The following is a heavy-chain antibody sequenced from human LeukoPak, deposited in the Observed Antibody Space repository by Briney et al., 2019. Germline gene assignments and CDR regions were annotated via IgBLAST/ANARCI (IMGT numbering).Heavy chain of an antibody. CDR3: ARGRREYCSSSSCFFDY. CDR1: GFTFSSYW. J-gene: IGHJ4*02. D-gene: IGHD2-2*01. CDR2: IKQDGSEK. Sequence: GGSLRLSCAASGFTFSSYWMSWVRQAPGKGLEWVANIKQDGSEKYYVDSVKGRFTISRDNAKNSLYLQMNSLRAEDTAVYYCARGRREYCSSSSCFFDYWGQGSLVTVSS. V-gene: IGHV3-7*01.